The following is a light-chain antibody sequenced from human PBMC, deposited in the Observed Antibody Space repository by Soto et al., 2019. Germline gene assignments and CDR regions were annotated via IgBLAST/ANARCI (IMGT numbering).Light chain of an antibody. V-gene: IGLV1-47*02. CDR2: AND. J-gene: IGLJ3*02. Sequence: QSVLTQPPSASGTPGQRVIISCSGRSSNIGSNYVYWFQHLPGTAPKLLIYANDQRPSGVPDRFSGSKSGTSASLAISGLRSEDEADYYCAAGDDSLGGSWVFGGGTKLTVL. CDR1: SSNIGSNY. CDR3: AAGDDSLGGSWV.